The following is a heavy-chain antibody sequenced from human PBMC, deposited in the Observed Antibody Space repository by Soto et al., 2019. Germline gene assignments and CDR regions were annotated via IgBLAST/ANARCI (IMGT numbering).Heavy chain of an antibody. Sequence: SVKVSCKGSANTFTYVYLHWVRQAPGQALEWMGWITPFNGNTKYAQKFQDRVTFTGDTSLTTAYMELSSLRSDDTAMFYCASGRYDASGYFDYWGQGTLVTVSS. D-gene: IGHD3-22*01. CDR3: ASGRYDASGYFDY. CDR1: ANTFTYVY. CDR2: ITPFNGNT. J-gene: IGHJ4*02. V-gene: IGHV1-45*02.